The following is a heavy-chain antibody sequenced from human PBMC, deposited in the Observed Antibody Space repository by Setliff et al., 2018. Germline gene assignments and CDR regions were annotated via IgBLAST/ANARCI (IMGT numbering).Heavy chain of an antibody. Sequence: GGSLRLSCVASEFTFSNYWMTWVRQAPGKGLEWVANIRQDGGQTYYEDSVKGRFTISRDNAKNSLYLQMNSLRAEDTALYYCATDRNYYDSDTFYDAFDIWGQGTMVTVS. CDR3: ATDRNYYDSDTFYDAFDI. V-gene: IGHV3-7*01. CDR1: EFTFSNYW. J-gene: IGHJ3*02. D-gene: IGHD3-22*01. CDR2: IRQDGGQT.